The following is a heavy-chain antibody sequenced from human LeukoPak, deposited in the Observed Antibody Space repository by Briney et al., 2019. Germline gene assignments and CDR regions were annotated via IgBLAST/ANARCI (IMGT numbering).Heavy chain of an antibody. J-gene: IGHJ6*02. D-gene: IGHD3-3*01. CDR1: GFTFSSYA. Sequence: PGGSLSLSGAASGFTFSSYAMSWAGQAPGKGLEWVSAISGSGGSTYYADSVKGRFTISRDNSKNTLYLQMNSLRAEDTAVYYCARDRDFWSGRYMGGYYYYGMDVWGQGTTVTVSS. V-gene: IGHV3-23*01. CDR3: ARDRDFWSGRYMGGYYYYGMDV. CDR2: ISGSGGST.